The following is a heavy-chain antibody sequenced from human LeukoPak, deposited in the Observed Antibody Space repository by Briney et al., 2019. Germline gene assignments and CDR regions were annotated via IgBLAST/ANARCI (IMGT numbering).Heavy chain of an antibody. V-gene: IGHV3-30*18. CDR3: AKATRIAASAGVDY. J-gene: IGHJ4*02. D-gene: IGHD6-6*01. CDR1: GFTFSSYG. CDR2: ISYDGSNK. Sequence: PGRSLRLSCAASGFTFSSYGMNWVRQAPGKGLEWVAVISYDGSNKYYADSVKGRFTISRDNSKNTLYLQMNSLRAEDTAVYYCAKATRIAASAGVDYWGQGTLVTVSS.